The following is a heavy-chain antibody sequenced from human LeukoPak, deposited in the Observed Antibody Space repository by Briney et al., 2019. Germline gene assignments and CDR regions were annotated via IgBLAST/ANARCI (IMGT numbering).Heavy chain of an antibody. CDR3: ARARGYSSGWSDY. V-gene: IGHV3-66*01. CDR1: GFTVSSNY. D-gene: IGHD6-19*01. J-gene: IGHJ4*02. Sequence: GGSLRLSCAASGFTVSSNYMSWVRQAPGKGLEWVSVIYSGGSTYYADSVKGRFTISRDNSKNTLYLQMNSLRAKDTAVYHCARARGYSSGWSDYWGQGTLVTVSS. CDR2: IYSGGST.